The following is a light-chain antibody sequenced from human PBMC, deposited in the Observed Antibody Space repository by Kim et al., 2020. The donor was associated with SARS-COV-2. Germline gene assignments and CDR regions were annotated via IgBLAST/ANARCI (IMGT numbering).Light chain of an antibody. CDR3: QSYDTSLSAYV. CDR2: DNS. V-gene: IGLV1-40*01. J-gene: IGLJ1*01. CDR1: GSNIGADDD. Sequence: VTISGTGRGSNIGADDDVDWYQQVPGGAPNLLINDNSNRPSGAGVPARFSGFKSGTSASLAITGLQAEDEADYYCQSYDTSLSAYVFGSGTKVTVL.